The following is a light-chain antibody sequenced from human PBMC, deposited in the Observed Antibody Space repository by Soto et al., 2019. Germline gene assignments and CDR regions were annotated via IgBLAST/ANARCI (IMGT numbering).Light chain of an antibody. Sequence: EIVLTQSPATLSVSPGERATLSCRASQSVGSNFAWYQQKPGQAPRLLIFASSTRATGVPARFSGSESGTEFTLTISSLQSEDFAVYYCQQYGDWPITFGGGAKVEIE. J-gene: IGKJ4*01. CDR1: QSVGSN. CDR3: QQYGDWPIT. CDR2: ASS. V-gene: IGKV3-15*01.